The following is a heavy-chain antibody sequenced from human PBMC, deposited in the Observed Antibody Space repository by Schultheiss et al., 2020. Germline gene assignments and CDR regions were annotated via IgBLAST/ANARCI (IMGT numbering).Heavy chain of an antibody. CDR2: ISWNSGSI. Sequence: SLRLSCAASGFTFDDYAMHWVRQAPGKGLEWVSGISWNSGSIGYADSVKGRFTISRDNAKNSLYLQMNGLRDEDTAVYYCARDPRDGSGFDIWGQGTMVTVS. CDR1: GFTFDDYA. CDR3: ARDPRDGSGFDI. V-gene: IGHV3-9*01. D-gene: IGHD5-24*01. J-gene: IGHJ3*02.